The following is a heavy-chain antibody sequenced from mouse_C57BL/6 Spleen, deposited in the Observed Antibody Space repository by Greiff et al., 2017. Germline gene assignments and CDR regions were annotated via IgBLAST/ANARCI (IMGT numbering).Heavy chain of an antibody. CDR3: ARGKYPAWFAY. CDR2: INPNNGGT. CDR1: GYTFTDYY. D-gene: IGHD5-1*01. Sequence: VQLQQSGPELVKPGASVKISCKASGYTFTDYYMNWVKQSHGKSLEWIGDINPNNGGTSYNQKFKGKATLTVDKSSSTAYIELRSLTSEDSAVDYCARGKYPAWFAYWGQGTLVTVSA. V-gene: IGHV1-26*01. J-gene: IGHJ3*01.